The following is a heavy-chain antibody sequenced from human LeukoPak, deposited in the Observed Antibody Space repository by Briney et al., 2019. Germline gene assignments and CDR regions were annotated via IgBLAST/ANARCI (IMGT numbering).Heavy chain of an antibody. V-gene: IGHV4-59*01. Sequence: SETLSLTCTVSGGSISSYYWSWIRQPPGKGLEWIGYIYYSGSPNYSPSLQSRVTISVDTSRNQFSLRLISVTAADTAMYYCARSGIKTNGFDYWGQGTLVTVSS. CDR1: GGSISSYY. CDR3: ARSGIKTNGFDY. D-gene: IGHD2-8*01. CDR2: IYYSGSP. J-gene: IGHJ4*02.